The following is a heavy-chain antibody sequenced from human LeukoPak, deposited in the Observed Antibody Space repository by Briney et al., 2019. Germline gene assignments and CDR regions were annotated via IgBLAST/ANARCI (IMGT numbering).Heavy chain of an antibody. CDR2: IIPIFGTA. CDR1: GGTFSSYA. CDR3: ARDRGGSSWYNWFDP. V-gene: IGHV1-69*05. J-gene: IGHJ5*02. D-gene: IGHD6-13*01. Sequence: SVKVSCKASGGTFSSYAISWVRQAPGQGLEWMGGIIPIFGTANYAQKCQGRVTITTDESTSTAYMELSSLRSEDTAVYYCARDRGGSSWYNWFDPWGQGTLVTVSS.